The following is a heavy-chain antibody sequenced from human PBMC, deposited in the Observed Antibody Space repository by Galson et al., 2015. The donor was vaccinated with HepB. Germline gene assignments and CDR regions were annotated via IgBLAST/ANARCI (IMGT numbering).Heavy chain of an antibody. CDR3: AREIAVVPAALYYYYYGMDV. J-gene: IGHJ6*02. D-gene: IGHD2-2*01. CDR2: IIPILGIA. V-gene: IGHV1-69*04. CDR1: GGTFSSYT. Sequence: SVKVSCKASGGTFSSYTISWVRQAPGQGLEWMGRIIPILGIANYAQKFQGRVTITADKSTSTAYMELSSLRSEDTAVYYCAREIAVVPAALYYYYYGMDVWGQGTTVTVSS.